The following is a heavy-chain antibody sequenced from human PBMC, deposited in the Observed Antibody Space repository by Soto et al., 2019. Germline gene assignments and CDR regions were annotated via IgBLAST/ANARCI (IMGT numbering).Heavy chain of an antibody. CDR1: GYTFTSYD. CDR3: ARVTGYSSSWYYYYGMDV. Sequence: ASVKVSCKATGYTFTSYDINWARQATGQGLEWMGWMNPNSGNTGYAQKFQGRVTMTRNTSISTAYMELSSLRSEDTAVYYCARVTGYSSSWYYYYGMDVWGQGTTVTVSS. D-gene: IGHD6-13*01. V-gene: IGHV1-8*01. J-gene: IGHJ6*02. CDR2: MNPNSGNT.